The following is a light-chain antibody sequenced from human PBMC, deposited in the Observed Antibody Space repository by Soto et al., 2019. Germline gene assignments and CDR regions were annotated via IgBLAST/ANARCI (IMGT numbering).Light chain of an antibody. Sequence: SYELTQPPSVSVSPGQTASITCSGDKLGNKYACWYQQKPGQSPVLVIYKDSKRPSGTPERFSGSNSGTAASLAISGLQSEDEADYYCAAWDDSLKEPVFGGGTQLTVL. V-gene: IGLV3-1*01. CDR1: KLGNKY. CDR2: KDS. CDR3: AAWDDSLKEPV. J-gene: IGLJ7*01.